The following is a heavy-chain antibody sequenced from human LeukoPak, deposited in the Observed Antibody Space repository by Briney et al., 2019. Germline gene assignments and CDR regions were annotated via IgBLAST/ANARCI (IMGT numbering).Heavy chain of an antibody. D-gene: IGHD3-3*01. CDR2: IYYSGST. CDR1: GGSISSGDYY. CDR3: ASLYDFWSGYSNWFDP. V-gene: IGHV4-30-4*01. Sequence: SETLSLTCTVSGGSISSGDYYWGWIRQPPGKGLEWIGYIYYSGSTYYNPSLKSRVTISVDTSKNQFSLKLSSVTAADTAAYYCASLYDFWSGYSNWFDPWGQGTLVTVSS. J-gene: IGHJ5*02.